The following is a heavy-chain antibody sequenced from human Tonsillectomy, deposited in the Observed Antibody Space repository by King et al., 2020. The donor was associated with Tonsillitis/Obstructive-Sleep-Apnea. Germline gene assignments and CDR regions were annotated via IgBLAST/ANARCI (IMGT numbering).Heavy chain of an antibody. Sequence: VQLVESGGGLVQPGGSLRLSCAASGFTFATNWMTWVRQAPGKGLEWVANIKQDGSEKYYVDSVKGRFTISRDNAKNSLYLQMNSLRAEDTAVYYCAGDTYYGSGSYYRTDYWGQGTLVTVSS. V-gene: IGHV3-7*04. J-gene: IGHJ4*02. CDR1: GFTFATNW. CDR2: IKQDGSEK. D-gene: IGHD3-10*01. CDR3: AGDTYYGSGSYYRTDY.